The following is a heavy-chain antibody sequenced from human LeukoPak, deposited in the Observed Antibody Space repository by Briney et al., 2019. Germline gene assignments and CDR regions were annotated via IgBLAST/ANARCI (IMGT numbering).Heavy chain of an antibody. D-gene: IGHD3-10*01. CDR2: INYSGST. Sequence: SETLSLTYTVSGGSISSSTYYWGWIRQPPGKGLEWIGSINYSGSTFYNPSLKSRVTISVDTSKNQFSLILSSVTAADTAVYFCARARLSIVRGITNFDYWGQGTVVTVSS. V-gene: IGHV4-39*01. J-gene: IGHJ4*02. CDR1: GGSISSSTYY. CDR3: ARARLSIVRGITNFDY.